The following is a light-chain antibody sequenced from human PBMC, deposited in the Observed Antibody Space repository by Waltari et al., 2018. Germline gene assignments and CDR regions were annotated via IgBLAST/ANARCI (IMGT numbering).Light chain of an antibody. CDR2: AAS. CDR3: QQSYSPPPA. V-gene: IGKV1-39*01. J-gene: IGKJ1*01. Sequence: DIQMTQSPSSLSASVGDSITITCRASQNISSSLNWYQQKSGEAPKLLISAASGLQSGVPSRFSGSGSGTDFTLSISSLQPEDFATYYCQQSYSPPPAFGQGTKVEIK. CDR1: QNISSS.